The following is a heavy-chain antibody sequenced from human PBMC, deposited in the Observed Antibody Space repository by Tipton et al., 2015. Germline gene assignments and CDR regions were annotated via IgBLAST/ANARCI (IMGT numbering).Heavy chain of an antibody. CDR3: ARGVTTIVPHWFDP. V-gene: IGHV4-59*01. Sequence: TLSLTCTVSGDSISSDYWSWIRQPPGKGLEWIGYIYYSGTTNYTPSLKSRVTISLDASKNQFSLKLRSVTAADTAVYYCARGVTTIVPHWFDPWAREPWSPSPQ. CDR1: GDSISSDY. D-gene: IGHD6-6*01. J-gene: IGHJ5*02. CDR2: IYYSGTT.